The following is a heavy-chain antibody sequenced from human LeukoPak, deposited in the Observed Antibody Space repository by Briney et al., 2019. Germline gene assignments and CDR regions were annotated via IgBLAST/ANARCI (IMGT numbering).Heavy chain of an antibody. CDR3: ARGTYSSGWSLGFDP. V-gene: IGHV4-31*03. CDR1: GGSISSGGYF. CDR2: IYYGGST. J-gene: IGHJ5*02. Sequence: PSETLSLTCTVSGGSISSGGYFWSWIRQHPGKGLEWIGYIYYGGSTYYNPSLKSRLTMSVDTSENQFSLRLTSVTAADTAVYYCARGTYSSGWSLGFDPWGQGTLVTVPS. D-gene: IGHD6-19*01.